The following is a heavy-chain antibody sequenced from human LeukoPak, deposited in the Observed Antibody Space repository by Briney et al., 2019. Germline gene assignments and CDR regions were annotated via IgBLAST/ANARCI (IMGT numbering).Heavy chain of an antibody. CDR2: ISNDGNIA. V-gene: IGHV3-74*01. Sequence: PGGSLRLSCVTSGFTFNDHWMHWVRQAPGKGLMWVSRISNDGNIASYADSVRGRFTIARDNAQNTLFLQMDSLRDEDTAVYYCARDLHSIDFWGQGTLVTVSS. J-gene: IGHJ4*02. CDR3: ARDLHSIDF. CDR1: GFTFNDHW. D-gene: IGHD2/OR15-2a*01.